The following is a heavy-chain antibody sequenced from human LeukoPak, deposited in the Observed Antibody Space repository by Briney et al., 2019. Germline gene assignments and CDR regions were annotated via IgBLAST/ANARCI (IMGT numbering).Heavy chain of an antibody. V-gene: IGHV3-33*01. Sequence: GGSLRLSCVASRFSLRSCGMHWVRQAPGKGLEWVAVLWANGKNQYYADSVKGRFTFSRDDSKNTLYPEMNSLRVEDTAIYYCARERAAFDGLDYWGQGTLVTVSS. J-gene: IGHJ4*02. CDR3: ARERAAFDGLDY. CDR1: RFSLRSCG. CDR2: LWANGKNQ.